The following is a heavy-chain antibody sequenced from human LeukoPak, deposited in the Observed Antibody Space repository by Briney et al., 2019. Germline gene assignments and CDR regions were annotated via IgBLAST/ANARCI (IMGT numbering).Heavy chain of an antibody. V-gene: IGHV4-31*03. Sequence: PSQTLSLTCSISGGSSNTGGYYWSWIRQHPGKGLEWIGYIYYSGSTYYNPSLKSRVTISVDTSKNQFSLKLTSVTAADTAVYYCARDLGRDTAKEIVYYYGMDVWGQGTTVTVSS. D-gene: IGHD5-18*01. J-gene: IGHJ6*02. CDR2: IYYSGST. CDR3: ARDLGRDTAKEIVYYYGMDV. CDR1: GGSSNTGGYY.